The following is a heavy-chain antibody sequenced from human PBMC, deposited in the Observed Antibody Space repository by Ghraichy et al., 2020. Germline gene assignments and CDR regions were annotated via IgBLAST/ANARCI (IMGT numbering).Heavy chain of an antibody. CDR3: ARDVLSPYYYGSGSYYNPNDY. CDR2: ISGYNGNT. J-gene: IGHJ4*01. D-gene: IGHD3-10*01. V-gene: IGHV1-18*04. Sequence: ASVKVSCKTSGYTFTNYGISWMRQAPGQGLEWMGWISGYNGNTNYAQKVQGRVTMTTDTSTSRAFMELRSLRSDDTAVYYCARDVLSPYYYGSGSYYNPNDYWGHGTLVTVSS. CDR1: GYTFTNYG.